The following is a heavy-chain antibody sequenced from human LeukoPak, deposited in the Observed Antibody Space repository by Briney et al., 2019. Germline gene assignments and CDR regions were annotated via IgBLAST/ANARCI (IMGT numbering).Heavy chain of an antibody. CDR2: ISSSGSTI. CDR3: ASHDYVEDAFDI. D-gene: IGHD3-10*02. Sequence: GGSLRLSCAASGFTFSSYEMNWVRQAPGKGLEWVSYISSSGSTIYYADSVKGRFAISRDNAKNSLYLQMNSLRAEDTAVYYCASHDYVEDAFDIWGQGTMVTVSS. CDR1: GFTFSSYE. J-gene: IGHJ3*02. V-gene: IGHV3-48*03.